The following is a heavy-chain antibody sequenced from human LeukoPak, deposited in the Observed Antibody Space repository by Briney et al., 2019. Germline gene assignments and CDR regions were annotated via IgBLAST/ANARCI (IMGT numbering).Heavy chain of an antibody. CDR1: GYTFTSYA. CDR2: INAGSGNT. Sequence: GASVKVSCKASGYTFTSYAMHWVRQAPGQRLEWMGWINAGSGNTKYSQKFQGRVTITRDTSASTAYMELSSLRSEDTAVYYCARDRLEEEGFGELFDYWGQGTLVTVSS. D-gene: IGHD3-10*01. V-gene: IGHV1-3*01. J-gene: IGHJ4*02. CDR3: ARDRLEEEGFGELFDY.